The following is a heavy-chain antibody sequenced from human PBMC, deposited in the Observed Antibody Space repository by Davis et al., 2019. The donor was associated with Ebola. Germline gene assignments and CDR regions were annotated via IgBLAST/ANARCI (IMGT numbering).Heavy chain of an antibody. Sequence: GESLKISCAASGFIFSSYWMSWVRQAPGKGLEWVANIKQDGSEKYYVDSVKGRFTISRDNAKNSLYLQMNSLKTEDTAVYYCARDLRIAVAPVGYWGQGTLVTVSS. D-gene: IGHD6-19*01. J-gene: IGHJ4*02. CDR2: IKQDGSEK. V-gene: IGHV3-7*01. CDR1: GFIFSSYW. CDR3: ARDLRIAVAPVGY.